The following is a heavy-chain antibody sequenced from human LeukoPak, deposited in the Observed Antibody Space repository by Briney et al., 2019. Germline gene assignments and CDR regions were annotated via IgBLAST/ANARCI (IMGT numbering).Heavy chain of an antibody. D-gene: IGHD2-2*01. CDR3: ARLYCSSTSCYSIDYYYGMDV. J-gene: IGHJ6*02. Sequence: PGGSLRLSCAASGFTFSSYSMNWVRQAPGKGLEWVSSISNSTSYIYYADSVKGRFTISRDNAKNSLYLQMNSLRAEDTAVYYCARLYCSSTSCYSIDYYYGMDVWGQGTTVTVSS. CDR1: GFTFSSYS. CDR2: ISNSTSYI. V-gene: IGHV3-21*01.